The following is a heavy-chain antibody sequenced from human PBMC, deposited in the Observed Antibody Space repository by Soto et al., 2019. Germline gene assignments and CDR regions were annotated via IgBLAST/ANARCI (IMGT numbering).Heavy chain of an antibody. Sequence: PSETLSLTFTVSGGSISSSSYYWGWIRQPPGKGLEWIGSIYYSGSTYYNPSLKSRVTISVDTSKNQFSLKLSSVTAADTAVYYCARHLVDSSSWYGPRYYFDYWGQGTLVTVSS. CDR3: ARHLVDSSSWYGPRYYFDY. V-gene: IGHV4-39*01. CDR2: IYYSGST. J-gene: IGHJ4*02. D-gene: IGHD6-13*01. CDR1: GGSISSSSYY.